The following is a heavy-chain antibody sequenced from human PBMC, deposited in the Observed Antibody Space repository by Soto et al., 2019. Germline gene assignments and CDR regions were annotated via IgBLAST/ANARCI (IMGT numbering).Heavy chain of an antibody. J-gene: IGHJ6*02. V-gene: IGHV3-48*01. Sequence: AGGAPRLSCAAPGFTLRNYCMNWVPPAPGEGAGGVFYIGIGSSTTYYADSVKGRFTISRDNAKNSLYLQMNSLRAEDTAVYYCARDRLTIFGVVIAYYYYYGMDVWGQGTTVTVSS. CDR3: ARDRLTIFGVVIAYYYYYGMDV. CDR2: IGIGSSTT. CDR1: GFTLRNYC. D-gene: IGHD3-3*01.